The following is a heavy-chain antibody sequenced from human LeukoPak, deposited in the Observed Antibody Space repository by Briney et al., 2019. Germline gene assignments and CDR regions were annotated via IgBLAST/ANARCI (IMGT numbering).Heavy chain of an antibody. D-gene: IGHD6-19*01. CDR1: GASLSSSGYY. Sequence: SEPLSLTCIVSGASLSSSGYYWGWIRQPPGKGLEWVGSILYSGTPYYSTSLKGRVTMSLDTPKNQFSLKLNSVTAADTAVYYCARASISVAFYFDYWGQGSLVTVSS. CDR3: ARASISVAFYFDY. CDR2: ILYSGTP. J-gene: IGHJ4*02. V-gene: IGHV4-39*07.